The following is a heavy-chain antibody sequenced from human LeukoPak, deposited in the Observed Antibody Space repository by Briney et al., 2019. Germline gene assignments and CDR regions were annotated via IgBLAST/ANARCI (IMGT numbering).Heavy chain of an antibody. CDR1: GFTFSGYW. Sequence: GGSLRLSCAASGFTFSGYWMSWVRQAPGKGLEWVANIKQDGSEKYYVDSVKGRFTVSRDNAKNSLHLQINSLRAEDTAEYYCARDIVVVGAGRYFDYWGQGTLLTVPS. D-gene: IGHD2-2*01. CDR3: ARDIVVVGAGRYFDY. J-gene: IGHJ4*02. V-gene: IGHV3-7*01. CDR2: IKQDGSEK.